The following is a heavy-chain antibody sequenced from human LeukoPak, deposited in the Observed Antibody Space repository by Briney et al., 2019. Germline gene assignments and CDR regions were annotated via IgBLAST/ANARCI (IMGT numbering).Heavy chain of an antibody. J-gene: IGHJ4*02. CDR2: IKQDGSEK. Sequence: GGSPRLSCAAYGFTFSSYWMSWVRQAPGKGLEWVANIKQDGSEKYYVDSVKGRFTISRDNAKTSLYLQMNSLRAEDTAVYYCANDYYYDSSGSHGWGQGTLVTVSS. D-gene: IGHD3-22*01. V-gene: IGHV3-7*01. CDR3: ANDYYYDSSGSHG. CDR1: GFTFSSYW.